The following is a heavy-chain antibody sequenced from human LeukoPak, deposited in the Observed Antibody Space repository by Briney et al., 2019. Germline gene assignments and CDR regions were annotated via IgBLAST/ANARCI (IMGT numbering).Heavy chain of an antibody. CDR2: IYYSGST. D-gene: IGHD3-9*01. CDR1: GGSISSYY. V-gene: IGHV4-59*01. CDR3: ARGVTYYDILTGYYGDEDWFDP. Sequence: SGTLSLTCTVSGGSISSYYWSRIRQPPGKGLEWIGYIYYSGSTNYNPSLKSRVTISVDTSKNQFSLKLSSVTAADTAVYYCARGVTYYDILTGYYGDEDWFDPWGQGTLVTVSS. J-gene: IGHJ5*02.